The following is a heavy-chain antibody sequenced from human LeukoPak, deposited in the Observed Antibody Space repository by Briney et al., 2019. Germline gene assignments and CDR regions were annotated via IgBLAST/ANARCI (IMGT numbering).Heavy chain of an antibody. Sequence: SVKVSCKASGGTFSSYAISWVRQAPGQGLEWMGGIIPIFGTPNYAQKFLGRVTITTDESTSTAYMELSSLRSEDTAVYYCARDCSGGSCVFDSWGQGTLVTASS. V-gene: IGHV1-69*05. CDR3: ARDCSGGSCVFDS. D-gene: IGHD2-15*01. CDR1: GGTFSSYA. CDR2: IIPIFGTP. J-gene: IGHJ4*02.